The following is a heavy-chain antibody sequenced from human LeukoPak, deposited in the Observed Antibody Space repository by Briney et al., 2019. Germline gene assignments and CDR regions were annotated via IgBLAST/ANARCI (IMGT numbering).Heavy chain of an antibody. CDR3: ARGRDYYDSSGYYYTPHHFDY. V-gene: IGHV1-18*01. J-gene: IGHJ4*02. Sequence: ASVKVSCKASGYTFTSYGISWVRQAPGQGLEWMGWISAYNGNTNYAQKLQGRVTMTTDTSTSTAYMELRSLRSDDTAVYYCARGRDYYDSSGYYYTPHHFDYWGQGTLVTVSS. CDR1: GYTFTSYG. CDR2: ISAYNGNT. D-gene: IGHD3-22*01.